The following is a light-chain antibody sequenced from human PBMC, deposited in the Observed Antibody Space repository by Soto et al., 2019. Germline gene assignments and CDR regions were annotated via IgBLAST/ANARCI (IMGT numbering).Light chain of an antibody. CDR1: SSDVGGYNY. CDR2: DVS. Sequence: QSALTQPASVSVSPGQSITISCTGTSSDVGGYNYVSWYQQHPGKAPKLMIYDVSNRPSEVSNRFSGSKSGNTTSLTISGLQAEDEAEYYCSSYTSSSTPVVLGGGTKVTVL. V-gene: IGLV2-14*01. CDR3: SSYTSSSTPVV. J-gene: IGLJ2*01.